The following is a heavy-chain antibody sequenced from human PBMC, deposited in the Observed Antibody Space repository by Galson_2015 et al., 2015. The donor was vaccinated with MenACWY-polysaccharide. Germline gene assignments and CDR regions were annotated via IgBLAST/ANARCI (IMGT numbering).Heavy chain of an antibody. CDR1: GGSISNSY. Sequence: ETLSLTCTVSGGSISNSYWSWLRQPPGKELEWIGYIYYSGSTNYNPSLKSRVTISLDTPKNQFSLKLTSVTAADTAIYYCARGYYDRRGYSNWFDPWGQGTLVTVSS. CDR2: IYYSGST. J-gene: IGHJ5*02. V-gene: IGHV4-59*01. D-gene: IGHD3-22*01. CDR3: ARGYYDRRGYSNWFDP.